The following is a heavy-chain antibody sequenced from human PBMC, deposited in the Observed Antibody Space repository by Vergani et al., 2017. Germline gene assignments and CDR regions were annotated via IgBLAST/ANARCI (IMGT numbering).Heavy chain of an antibody. D-gene: IGHD2-2*01. CDR3: ARDSALLRFKGAFDV. CDR2: TYSGGST. V-gene: IGHV3-53*01. Sequence: VQLVESGGGLVKPGGSLRLSCAASGFTVSRNYMSWVRQAPGKGLEWISVTYSGGSTDYADSVKGRFTILRDNSKNTLYLQMNSLRAEDTAVYYCARDSALLRFKGAFDVWGQGTMVTVSS. CDR1: GFTVSRNY. J-gene: IGHJ3*01.